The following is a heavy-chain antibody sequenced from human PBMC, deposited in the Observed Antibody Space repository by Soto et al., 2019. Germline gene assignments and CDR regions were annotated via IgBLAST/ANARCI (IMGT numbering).Heavy chain of an antibody. J-gene: IGHJ6*02. CDR2: ISAYNGNT. D-gene: IGHD3-10*01. Sequence: QVQLVQSGAEVKKPGASVKVSCKASGYTFTSYGISWVRQAPGQGLEWMGWISAYNGNTNYAQKLQGRVTMTTDTSTSTAYMELRSRRSDDTALYYCARGNELLWFGSTDYYGMDVWGQGTPVTVSS. V-gene: IGHV1-18*04. CDR3: ARGNELLWFGSTDYYGMDV. CDR1: GYTFTSYG.